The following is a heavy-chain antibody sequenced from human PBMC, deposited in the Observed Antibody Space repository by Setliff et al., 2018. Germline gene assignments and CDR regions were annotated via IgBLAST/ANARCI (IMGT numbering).Heavy chain of an antibody. CDR3: ATSGFCSAGSCYSFDD. CDR1: GGGGSFSAYY. V-gene: IGHV4-34*01. CDR2: ISPGGST. J-gene: IGHJ4*02. Sequence: SETLSLTCGVSGGGGSFSAYYWSWIRQPPGKGLEWIGEISPGGSTICNPSLRSRVTMSVDTAKNRFSLNLTSVTAADTAVYYCATSGFCSAGSCYSFDDWGQGALVTVSS. D-gene: IGHD6-19*01.